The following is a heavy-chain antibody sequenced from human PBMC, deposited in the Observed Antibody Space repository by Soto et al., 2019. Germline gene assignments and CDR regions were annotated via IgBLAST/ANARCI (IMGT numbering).Heavy chain of an antibody. CDR1: GGSISSYS. CDR2: IYYSGST. J-gene: IGHJ4*02. V-gene: IGHV4-39*01. Sequence: QLQLQESGPGLVKPSETLSLTCTVSGGSISSYSWGWIRRPPGKGLEWIGSIYYSGSTYYNPSLKSRVTISVDTSKYQFSLKLSSVTAADTAVYYCARRWGYSFDYWGQGTLVTVSS. CDR3: ARRWGYSFDY. D-gene: IGHD7-27*01.